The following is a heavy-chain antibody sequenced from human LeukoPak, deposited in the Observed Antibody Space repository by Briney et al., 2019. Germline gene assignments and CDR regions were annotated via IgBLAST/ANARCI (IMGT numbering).Heavy chain of an antibody. CDR3: ARDGYYDILTGYRAGMDV. CDR2: IYSGGST. D-gene: IGHD3-9*01. Sequence: GGSLRLSCAASGFTFSSYSMNWVRQAPGKGLEWVSVIYSGGSTYYADSVKGRFTISRDNSKNTLYLQMNSLRAEDTAVYYCARDGYYDILTGYRAGMDVWGQGTTVTVSS. J-gene: IGHJ6*02. V-gene: IGHV3-66*01. CDR1: GFTFSSYS.